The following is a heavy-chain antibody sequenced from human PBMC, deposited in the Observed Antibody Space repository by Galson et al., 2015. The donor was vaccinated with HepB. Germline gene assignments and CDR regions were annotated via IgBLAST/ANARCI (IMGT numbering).Heavy chain of an antibody. J-gene: IGHJ3*02. CDR2: ISDSGRTK. CDR1: GFTFSDFY. V-gene: IGHV3-11*01. CDR3: ARDGAGVVPPNPSDAFDI. D-gene: IGHD2-2*01. Sequence: SLRLSCAAPGFTFSDFYMSWMRQAPGKGLEWISYISDSGRTKYYADSVKGRFTISRDNAKNSLHLQMNSLRAEDTAVYYCARDGAGVVPPNPSDAFDIWGQGTMVTVSP.